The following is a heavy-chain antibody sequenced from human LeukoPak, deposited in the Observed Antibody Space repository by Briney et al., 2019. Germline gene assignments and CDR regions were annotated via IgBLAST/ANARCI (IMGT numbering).Heavy chain of an antibody. V-gene: IGHV4-39*07. Sequence: SETLSLTCTVSGGSITSNSYYWGWIRQPPGKGLEWIGSITYSGSTYYNPSLKRRVTISIDTSKNQFSLKLTSVTAADTAVYYCARGVNSGYFDYCGQGTLVTVSS. J-gene: IGHJ4*02. CDR3: ARGVNSGYFDY. CDR2: ITYSGST. CDR1: GGSITSNSYY. D-gene: IGHD1-26*01.